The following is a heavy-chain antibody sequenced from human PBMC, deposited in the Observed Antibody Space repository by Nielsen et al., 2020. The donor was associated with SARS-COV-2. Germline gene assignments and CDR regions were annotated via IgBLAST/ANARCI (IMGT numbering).Heavy chain of an antibody. D-gene: IGHD2-2*03. Sequence: GESLKISCAASGFIVSNNYMSWVRQAPGKGLEWVSVMYSAGTTYYADSVKGRFTISRHRSENSLYLQMNSLRADDTALYYCARGGYCSSSSCYNAFDVWGEGTMVLVSS. V-gene: IGHV3-53*04. CDR2: MYSAGTT. CDR3: ARGGYCSSSSCYNAFDV. CDR1: GFIVSNNY. J-gene: IGHJ3*01.